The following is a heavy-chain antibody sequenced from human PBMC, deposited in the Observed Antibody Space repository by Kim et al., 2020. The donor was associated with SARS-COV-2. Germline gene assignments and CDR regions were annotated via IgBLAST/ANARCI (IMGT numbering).Heavy chain of an antibody. CDR3: AKEAGSHDGLDV. Sequence: SVKVSCKASGDTLSTYTINCVRQAPGQGLEWVGNVIPILSTPNDAQRFHGRVTITADELTSTGYLELSSLTYEDTAVYYCAKEAGSHDGLDVWGQGRMVVVS. J-gene: IGHJ3*01. D-gene: IGHD3-10*01. CDR1: GDTLSTYT. CDR2: VIPILSTP. V-gene: IGHV1-69*08.